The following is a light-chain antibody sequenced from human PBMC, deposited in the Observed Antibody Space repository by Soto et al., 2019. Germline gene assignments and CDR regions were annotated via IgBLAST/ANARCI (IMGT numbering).Light chain of an antibody. CDR3: QQYYSIPPT. J-gene: IGKJ1*01. Sequence: VMTQSPDSLAVSLGEGATIDCKSSQSVSYSFNDNNYLAWYQQKPGQAPKLLIYWASTRESGVPDRFSGSGSGADFTLTISSLQAEDVAVYYCQQYYSIPPTFGQGTKVDI. CDR1: QSVSYSFNDNNY. CDR2: WAS. V-gene: IGKV4-1*01.